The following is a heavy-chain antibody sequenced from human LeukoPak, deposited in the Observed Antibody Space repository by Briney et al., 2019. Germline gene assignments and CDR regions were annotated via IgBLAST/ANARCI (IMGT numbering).Heavy chain of an antibody. D-gene: IGHD2-15*01. CDR3: ARMVVVVAAYFFDY. J-gene: IGHJ4*02. CDR2: IYDSRST. CDR1: GYPISSGYY. Sequence: NPSETLSLTCAVSGYPISSGYYWGGIRQPPGKGLGWIGIIYDSRSTYYNPSLKSRFTISVDTSNNQFYLKLSSVTAADTAVFYCARMVVVVAAYFFDYWGQGTLVTVSS. V-gene: IGHV4-38-2*01.